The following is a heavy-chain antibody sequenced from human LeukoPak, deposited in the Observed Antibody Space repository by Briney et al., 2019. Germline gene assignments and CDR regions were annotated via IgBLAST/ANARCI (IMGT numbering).Heavy chain of an antibody. CDR2: INQNAGT. D-gene: IGHD6-6*01. J-gene: IGHJ5*02. CDR3: ARGRTRLSWLDP. V-gene: IGHV4-34*01. CDR1: GGSIRGYY. Sequence: EPLSLTCAVSGGSIRGYYWSWVRPSPGKGLEWIGDINQNAGTDYNPSLKSRVTISIDSSKNQISLNVTAATAADTAMYYCARGRTRLSWLDPWGQGTLVTVSS.